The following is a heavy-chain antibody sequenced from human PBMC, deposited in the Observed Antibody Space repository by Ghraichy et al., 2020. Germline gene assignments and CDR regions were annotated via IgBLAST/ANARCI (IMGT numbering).Heavy chain of an antibody. CDR1: GFTSNTYH. J-gene: IGHJ4*02. CDR3: ARDSNYGGTFDH. CDR2: INSGSSTI. D-gene: IGHD4-23*01. Sequence: ESLNISCEASGFTSNTYHMSWVRQAPGKGLEWVSYINSGSSTIYYANSVKGRFTISRDNAKNSLYLQMNSLRDEDTAVYYCARDSNYGGTFDHWGQGTLVTVSA. V-gene: IGHV3-48*02.